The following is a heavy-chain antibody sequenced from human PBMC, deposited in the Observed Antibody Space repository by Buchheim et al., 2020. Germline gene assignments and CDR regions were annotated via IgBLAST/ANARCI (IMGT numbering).Heavy chain of an antibody. Sequence: QVQLQQWGAGLLKPSETLSLTCAVYGGSFSGYYWSWIRQPPGKGLEWIGEINHSGSTNYNPSLKSRVTISVDTSKNQFSLKLSSVTAADTAVYYCARASEGSIAVAGLHFDYWGQGTL. CDR2: INHSGST. CDR3: ARASEGSIAVAGLHFDY. CDR1: GGSFSGYY. V-gene: IGHV4-34*01. D-gene: IGHD6-19*01. J-gene: IGHJ4*02.